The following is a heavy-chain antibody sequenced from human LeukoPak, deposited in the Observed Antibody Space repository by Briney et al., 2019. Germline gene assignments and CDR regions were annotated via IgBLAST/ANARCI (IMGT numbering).Heavy chain of an antibody. J-gene: IGHJ4*02. CDR2: ISGHGGST. CDR3: AKDINDYFDY. D-gene: IGHD3-10*01. Sequence: GGSLRLSCAASGFTFSSYAMSWVRQAPAAGLEWVSAISGHGGSTYYADSVKGRFTISRDNSKNTLYLQMNSLRAEDTAVYYCAKDINDYFDYWGQGTLVTVSS. CDR1: GFTFSSYA. V-gene: IGHV3-23*01.